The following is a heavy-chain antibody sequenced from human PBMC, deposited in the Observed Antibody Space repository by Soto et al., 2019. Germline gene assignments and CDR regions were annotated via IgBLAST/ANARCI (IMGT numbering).Heavy chain of an antibody. D-gene: IGHD1-26*01. CDR2: IIPIFGTA. CDR3: ASHGGSSPEGRYYYGMDV. J-gene: IGHJ6*02. Sequence: QVQLVQSGAEVKKPGSSVKVSCKASGGAFSSYAIGWVRQAPRQRLEWMGGIIPIFGTADYAQKFQGRVTITADESTSTAYMELSTLRSEDTAVYYCASHGGSSPEGRYYYGMDVWGQGTTVTVSS. CDR1: GGAFSSYA. V-gene: IGHV1-69*12.